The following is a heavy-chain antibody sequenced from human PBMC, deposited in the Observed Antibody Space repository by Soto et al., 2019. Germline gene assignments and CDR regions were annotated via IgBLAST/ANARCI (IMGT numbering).Heavy chain of an antibody. CDR3: ARAAREMATTPHGY. Sequence: EVQLVESGGGQVRPGGSLRLSCAVSGFTFRNFAMNWFRQAPGKGLEWVSSISSTGGSIYYAESLKGRFTVSRDNAQNFLDLQMNKLRVEHTAVYYCARAAREMATTPHGYWGQGTLVTVSS. CDR1: GFTFRNFA. D-gene: IGHD5-12*01. V-gene: IGHV3-21*06. CDR2: ISSTGGSI. J-gene: IGHJ4*02.